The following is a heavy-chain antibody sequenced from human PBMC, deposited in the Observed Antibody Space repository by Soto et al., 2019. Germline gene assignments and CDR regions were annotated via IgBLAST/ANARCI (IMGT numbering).Heavy chain of an antibody. Sequence: EVQLVESGGGLIQRGGSLRLSCAASGFTFSSYSMNWVRQAPGKGLEWVSYISSSSTTIYYADSVKGRFTISRDNAKNSLYLQMNSLGAEDTAVYYCARDLVEWGDYGYFDYWGQGTLVTVSS. D-gene: IGHD4-17*01. CDR1: GFTFSSYS. V-gene: IGHV3-48*01. CDR2: ISSSSTTI. CDR3: ARDLVEWGDYGYFDY. J-gene: IGHJ4*02.